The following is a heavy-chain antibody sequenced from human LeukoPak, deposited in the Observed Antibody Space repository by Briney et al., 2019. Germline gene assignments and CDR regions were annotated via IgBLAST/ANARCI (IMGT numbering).Heavy chain of an antibody. V-gene: IGHV3-23*01. CDR1: GFTFRSYG. Sequence: GGSPRLSCAASGFTFRSYGMSWVRQAPGKGLQWVSTMSATGSDIHHADSVKGRFTISRDNSKNTLYLQMNSLRAEGTAVYYCAKDLVTWASGNWYFDLWGRGTLVTVSS. D-gene: IGHD2-21*02. CDR3: AKDLVTWASGNWYFDL. CDR2: MSATGSDI. J-gene: IGHJ2*01.